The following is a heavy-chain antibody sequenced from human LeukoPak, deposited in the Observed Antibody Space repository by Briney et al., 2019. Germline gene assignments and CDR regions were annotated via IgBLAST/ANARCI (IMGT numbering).Heavy chain of an antibody. D-gene: IGHD2/OR15-2a*01. CDR3: ARAPYTTGRGYYFDY. J-gene: IGHJ4*02. CDR2: IKQDGSEK. CDR1: GFTFSSYW. V-gene: IGHV3-7*02. Sequence: GGSLRLSCAASGFTFSSYWMSWVRQAPGKGLEWVANIKQDGSEKYYVDSVKGRFTISRDNAKNSLYLQMNSLRAEDTAVYYCARAPYTTGRGYYFDYWGQGTLVTVSS.